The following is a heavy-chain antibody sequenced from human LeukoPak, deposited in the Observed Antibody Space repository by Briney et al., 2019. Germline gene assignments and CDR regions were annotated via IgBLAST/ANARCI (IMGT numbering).Heavy chain of an antibody. CDR3: ARSKAGSTSEYYYYGMDV. D-gene: IGHD2-2*01. J-gene: IGHJ6*02. CDR2: VYYSGST. Sequence: SETLSLTCTVSGGSISSYYWSWIRQPPGKGLEWIGYVYYSGSTNYNPSLKSRVTISVDTSKNQFSLKLSSVTAADTAVYYCARSKAGSTSEYYYYGMDVWGQGTTVTVSS. V-gene: IGHV4-59*08. CDR1: GGSISSYY.